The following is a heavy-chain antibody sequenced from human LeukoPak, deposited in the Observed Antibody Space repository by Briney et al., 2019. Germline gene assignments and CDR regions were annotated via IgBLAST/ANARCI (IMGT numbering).Heavy chain of an antibody. Sequence: GGSLRLSCAASGFTFSDYYMSWIRQAPGKGREWVSYISSSGSTIYYADSVEGRFTISRDNPKNSLYLQMNSLRAEDTAVYYCAREGSDGYDSSGYYHDFDYWGQGTLVTVSS. J-gene: IGHJ4*02. CDR1: GFTFSDYY. D-gene: IGHD3-22*01. CDR3: AREGSDGYDSSGYYHDFDY. V-gene: IGHV3-11*01. CDR2: ISSSGSTI.